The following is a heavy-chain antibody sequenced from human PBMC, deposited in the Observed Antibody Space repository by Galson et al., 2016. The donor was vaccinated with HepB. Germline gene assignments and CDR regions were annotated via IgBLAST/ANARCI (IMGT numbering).Heavy chain of an antibody. CDR2: ISDSGGST. V-gene: IGHV3-23*01. J-gene: IGHJ4*02. D-gene: IGHD3-3*01. Sequence: SLRLSCAASGFTFSSYGMHWVRQAPGKGLEWVSTISDSGGSTYSADSVKGRFTISRDNSKNTLYLQMKSLRAEDTAIYYCAKGPDFWSGYYHFDYWGQGTLVTVSS. CDR3: AKGPDFWSGYYHFDY. CDR1: GFTFSSYG.